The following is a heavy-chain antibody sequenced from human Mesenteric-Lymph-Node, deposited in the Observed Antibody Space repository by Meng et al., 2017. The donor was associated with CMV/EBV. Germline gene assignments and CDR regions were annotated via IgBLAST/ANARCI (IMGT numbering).Heavy chain of an antibody. CDR1: GFTFSSYA. V-gene: IGHV3-23*01. J-gene: IGHJ6*02. D-gene: IGHD4-23*01. CDR3: ARDHSPVVTRGGRSYYYYYGMDV. Sequence: GESLKISCAASGFTFSSYALSWVRQAPGKGLEWVSAISGSGGSTYYADSVKGRFTISRDNSKNTLYLQMNSLRTEDTAVYYCARDHSPVVTRGGRSYYYYYGMDVWGQGTTVTVSS. CDR2: ISGSGGST.